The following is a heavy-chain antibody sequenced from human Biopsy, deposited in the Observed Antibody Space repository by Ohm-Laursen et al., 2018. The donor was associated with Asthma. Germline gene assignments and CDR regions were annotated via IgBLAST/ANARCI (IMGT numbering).Heavy chain of an antibody. Sequence: SLGLSCAALGFVFSQCGMHWVRQAPGKGLEWVAVISYDGNHKFYEDSVKGRFTISRDNSKNTLYLQMNSLRTEDTAVYYCAKRRGYSGHDNDYWGQGTLVIVSS. CDR1: GFVFSQCG. D-gene: IGHD5-12*01. V-gene: IGHV3-30*18. J-gene: IGHJ4*02. CDR2: ISYDGNHK. CDR3: AKRRGYSGHDNDY.